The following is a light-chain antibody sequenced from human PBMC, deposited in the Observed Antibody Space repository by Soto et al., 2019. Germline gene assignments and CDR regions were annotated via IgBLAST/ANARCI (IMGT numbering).Light chain of an antibody. Sequence: QSALTQPASVSGSPGQSITISCTGTSSDIGGYDYVSWYQQYPGKAPKLMIYDVSNRPSGVSDRFSGSKSANTASLTISGLQAEDEADYYCNPYTTSISLYVFGTGTKVTVL. V-gene: IGLV2-14*01. CDR1: SSDIGGYDY. CDR3: NPYTTSISLYV. CDR2: DVS. J-gene: IGLJ1*01.